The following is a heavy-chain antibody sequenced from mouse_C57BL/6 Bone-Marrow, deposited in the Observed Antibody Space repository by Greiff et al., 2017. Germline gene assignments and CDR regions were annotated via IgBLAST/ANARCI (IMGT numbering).Heavy chain of an antibody. CDR3: ARWDYYYGSSYHWYFDV. CDR1: GYTFTDYY. Sequence: VKLMESGAELVRPGASVKLSCKASGYTFTDYYINWVKQRPGQGLEWIARLYPGSGNTYYNEKFKGKATLTAEKSSSTAYMQLSSLTSEESAVYFCARWDYYYGSSYHWYFDVWGTGTTVTVSS. J-gene: IGHJ1*03. V-gene: IGHV1-76*01. D-gene: IGHD1-1*01. CDR2: LYPGSGNT.